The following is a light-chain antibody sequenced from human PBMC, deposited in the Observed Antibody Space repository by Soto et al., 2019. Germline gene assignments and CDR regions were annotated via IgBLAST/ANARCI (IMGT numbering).Light chain of an antibody. CDR3: QHYHGWPIT. J-gene: IGKJ5*01. CDR1: QSVRSN. CDR2: DAS. Sequence: EIVMTQSPATLSVSPGDRATLSCRANQSVRSNLAWYQQRPGQAPRLLIYDASTRATGIPARFSGSGSGTEFTLTISSLQSEDFAVYYCQHYHGWPITFGQGTRLEI. V-gene: IGKV3-15*01.